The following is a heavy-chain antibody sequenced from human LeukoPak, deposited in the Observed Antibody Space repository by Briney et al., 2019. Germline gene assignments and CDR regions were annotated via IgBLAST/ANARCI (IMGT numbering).Heavy chain of an antibody. J-gene: IGHJ6*02. CDR3: ARDSYCSSTSCPMMYYYYGMDV. D-gene: IGHD2-2*01. Sequence: PGGSLRLSCAASGFTFSSYWMSWVRQAPGKGLEWVANIKQDGSEKYHVDSVKGRFTISRDNAKNSLYLQMNSLRAEDTAVYYCARDSYCSSTSCPMMYYYYGMDVWGQGTTVTVSS. CDR2: IKQDGSEK. V-gene: IGHV3-7*03. CDR1: GFTFSSYW.